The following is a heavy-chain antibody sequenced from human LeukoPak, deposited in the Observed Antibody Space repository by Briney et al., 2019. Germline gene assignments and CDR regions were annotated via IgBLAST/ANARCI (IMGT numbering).Heavy chain of an antibody. CDR2: INHRGST. CDR3: ARDRYCSGGSCYLGWFDP. V-gene: IGHV4-34*01. D-gene: IGHD2-15*01. Sequence: SETLSLTCAVNGGSFNGYYWSWIRQPPGKGLEWIGEINHRGSTNYNPSLKSRVTISVDASKNLFALKLSSVTAADTAVYYCARDRYCSGGSCYLGWFDPWGQGTLVTVSS. J-gene: IGHJ5*02. CDR1: GGSFNGYY.